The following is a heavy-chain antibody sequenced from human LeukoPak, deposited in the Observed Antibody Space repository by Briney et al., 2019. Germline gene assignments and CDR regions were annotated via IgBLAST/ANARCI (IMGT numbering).Heavy chain of an antibody. CDR1: GGSISSSNW. J-gene: IGHJ6*02. V-gene: IGHV4-4*02. CDR2: IYHSGST. Sequence: PSETLSLTCAVSGGSISSSNWWSWVRQPPGKGLEWIGGIYHSGSTNYNPSLKSRVTISVDKSKNQLSLKLSSVTAADTAVYYCARDAVTAVAGTGDYYYGMDVWGQGTTVTVSS. D-gene: IGHD6-19*01. CDR3: ARDAVTAVAGTGDYYYGMDV.